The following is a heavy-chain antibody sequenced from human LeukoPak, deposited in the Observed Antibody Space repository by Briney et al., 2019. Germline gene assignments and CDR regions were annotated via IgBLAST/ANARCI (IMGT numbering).Heavy chain of an antibody. CDR1: GFTFSRYS. CDR3: ARDGSGYDPRDYYYYYYMDV. J-gene: IGHJ6*03. CDR2: IKEDGSEK. D-gene: IGHD5-12*01. Sequence: GGSLRLSCAASGFTFSRYSMSWVRQAPGKGLEWVTNIKEDGSEKYYVDSVKGRFTISRDNAKNSLYLQMNSLRAEDTAVYYCARDGSGYDPRDYYYYYYMDVWGKGTTVTVSS. V-gene: IGHV3-7*01.